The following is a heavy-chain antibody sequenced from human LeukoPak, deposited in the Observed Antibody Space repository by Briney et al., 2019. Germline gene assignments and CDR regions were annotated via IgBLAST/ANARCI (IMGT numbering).Heavy chain of an antibody. CDR2: IYPGDSDT. Sequence: PGESLKISCKGSGYSFTSYWIGWVRQMPGKGLEWMGIIYPGDSDTRYSPSFQGQVTISADKSISTAYLQWSSLKASGTAMYYCARLYCSGGSCYLGINSYNWFDPWGQGTLVTVSS. V-gene: IGHV5-51*01. D-gene: IGHD2-15*01. J-gene: IGHJ5*02. CDR1: GYSFTSYW. CDR3: ARLYCSGGSCYLGINSYNWFDP.